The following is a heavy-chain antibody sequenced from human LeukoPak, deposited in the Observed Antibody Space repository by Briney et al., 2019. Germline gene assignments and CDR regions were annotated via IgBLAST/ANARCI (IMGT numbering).Heavy chain of an antibody. CDR2: ISGDGGST. CDR3: AKGRDSSGQWNYFDY. Sequence: GGSLRLSCAASGFTFDDYAMHWVRQAPGKGLEWVSLISGDGGSTYYTASVKGRFTISRDNSKNCLYLQMNSLRTEDTAVYYCAKGRDSSGQWNYFDYWGQGTLVTVSS. CDR1: GFTFDDYA. V-gene: IGHV3-43*02. J-gene: IGHJ4*02. D-gene: IGHD3-22*01.